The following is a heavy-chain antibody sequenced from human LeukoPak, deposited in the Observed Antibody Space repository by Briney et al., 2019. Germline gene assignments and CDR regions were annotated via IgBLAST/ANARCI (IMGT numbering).Heavy chain of an antibody. CDR1: GGSISSSSYY. CDR3: ASVPDYYDRGDAFDI. Sequence: SETLSLTCTVSGGSISSSSYYWGWIRQPPGKGLEWIGSIYYSGSTYYNPSLKSRVTISVDTSKNQFSLKLSSVTAADTAVYYCASVPDYYDRGDAFDIWGQGTMVTVSS. V-gene: IGHV4-39*01. CDR2: IYYSGST. D-gene: IGHD3-22*01. J-gene: IGHJ3*02.